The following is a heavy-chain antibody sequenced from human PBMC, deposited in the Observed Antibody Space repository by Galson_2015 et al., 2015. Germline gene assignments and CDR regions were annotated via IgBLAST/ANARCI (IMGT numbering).Heavy chain of an antibody. CDR1: GGSISTRDYY. CDR3: ARQSAGFLEFLPYYFDY. J-gene: IGHJ4*02. V-gene: IGHV4-39*07. D-gene: IGHD3-3*01. CDR2: IYYSGST. Sequence: ETLSLTCTVSGGSISTRDYYWGWIRQPPGQGLEWVGSIYYSGSTYYNPSLKSRVTLSLDTSRNQFSLKVSSVTAADTAVYYCARQSAGFLEFLPYYFDYWGQGTLVTVSS.